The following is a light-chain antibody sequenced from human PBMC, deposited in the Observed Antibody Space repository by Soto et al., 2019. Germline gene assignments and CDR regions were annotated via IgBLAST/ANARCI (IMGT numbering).Light chain of an antibody. Sequence: DIQMTQSPSSLSASVGDTVTITCRASQDITNRLTWLQQKPGKAPKSLIYEASTLQSGVPSRFSGSGSGTDFTLTIRSLQTEDVAAYYCQQYEGYPLTFGGGTKVEI. CDR3: QQYEGYPLT. V-gene: IGKV1-16*01. J-gene: IGKJ4*01. CDR1: QDITNR. CDR2: EAS.